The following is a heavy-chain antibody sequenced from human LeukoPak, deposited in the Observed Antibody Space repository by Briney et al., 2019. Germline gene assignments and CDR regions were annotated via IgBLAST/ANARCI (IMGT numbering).Heavy chain of an antibody. J-gene: IGHJ4*02. CDR1: GFTFSSYE. D-gene: IGHD6-19*01. Sequence: GGSLRLSCAASGFTFSSYEMNWVRQAPGKGLEWVSAISGSGGSTYYADSVKGRFTISRDNSKNTLYLQMNSLRAEDTAVYYCAKEFGYSSGWYFDYWGQGTLVTVSS. CDR2: ISGSGGST. CDR3: AKEFGYSSGWYFDY. V-gene: IGHV3-23*01.